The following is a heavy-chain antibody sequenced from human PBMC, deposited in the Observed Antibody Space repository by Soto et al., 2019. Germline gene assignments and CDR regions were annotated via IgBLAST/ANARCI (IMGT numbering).Heavy chain of an antibody. CDR2: ISGSGGST. Sequence: EVQLLESGGGLVQPGGTLRLSCAASGFTFSSYAMSWVRQAPGKGLEWVSGISGSGGSTYYADSVKGRFTISRDNSKNTLYLQTYSLRAEDTAVSYCAKERGYNYGYDAMDVWGQGSTVTVSS. D-gene: IGHD5-18*01. CDR3: AKERGYNYGYDAMDV. CDR1: GFTFSSYA. J-gene: IGHJ6*02. V-gene: IGHV3-23*01.